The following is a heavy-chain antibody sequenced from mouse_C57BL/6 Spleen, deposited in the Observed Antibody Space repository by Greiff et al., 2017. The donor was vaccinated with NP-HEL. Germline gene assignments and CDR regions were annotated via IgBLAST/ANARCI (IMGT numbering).Heavy chain of an antibody. D-gene: IGHD1-1*01. CDR2: IDPNSGGT. CDR1: GYTFTSYW. Sequence: QVQLKQPGAELVKPGASVKLSCKASGYTFTSYWMHWVKQRPGRGLEWIGRIDPNSGGTKYNEKFKSKATLTVDKPSSTAYMQLSSLTSEDSAVYYWARGTTVVARGYAMDYWGQGTSVTVSS. CDR3: ARGTTVVARGYAMDY. V-gene: IGHV1-72*01. J-gene: IGHJ4*01.